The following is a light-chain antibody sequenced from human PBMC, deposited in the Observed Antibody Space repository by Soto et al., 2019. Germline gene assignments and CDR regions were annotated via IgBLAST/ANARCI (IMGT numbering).Light chain of an antibody. V-gene: IGKV1-5*01. J-gene: IGKJ1*01. CDR1: QSIGSW. CDR2: DAS. CDR3: KQYNSYWK. Sequence: DIQMTQSPSTLSASVGDRVTITCRASQSIGSWLAWFQQKPGKAPKFLIYDASSLQSGVPSRFSGSGSGTEFTLTISSLQPDDFATYYCKQYNSYWKCGQGNTGAIK.